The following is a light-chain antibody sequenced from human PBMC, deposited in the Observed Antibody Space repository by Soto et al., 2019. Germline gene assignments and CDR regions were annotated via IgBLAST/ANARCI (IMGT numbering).Light chain of an antibody. CDR1: QSVSSN. CDR2: GAS. V-gene: IGKV3-15*01. CDR3: HQYGISPPRT. Sequence: EIVMTQSPATLSVSPGERATLSCRASQSVSSNLAWYQQKPGQAPRLLIYGASTRATGIPARFSGSGSGTDLTLTFTRLEPEDFAVYYCHQYGISPPRTFGQGTKVDI. J-gene: IGKJ1*01.